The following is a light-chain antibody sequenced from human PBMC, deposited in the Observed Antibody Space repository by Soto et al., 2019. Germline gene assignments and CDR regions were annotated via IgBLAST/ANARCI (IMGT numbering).Light chain of an antibody. CDR1: SSDVGGYNY. CDR3: SSYKSSSIDYV. J-gene: IGLJ1*01. CDR2: EVS. Sequence: QSALTQPASVSGSPGQSITISCTGTSSDVGGYNYVSWYQQHPGKAPKLMIYEVSNRPSGVSNRFSGSTSGNTASLTISGHQDEDEADYYYSSYKSSSIDYVFGGGTKLTVL. V-gene: IGLV2-14*01.